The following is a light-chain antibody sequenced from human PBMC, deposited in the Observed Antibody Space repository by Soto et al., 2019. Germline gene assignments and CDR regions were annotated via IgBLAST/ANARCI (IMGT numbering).Light chain of an antibody. V-gene: IGLV2-14*01. CDR2: EVN. J-gene: IGLJ1*01. CDR1: SSDVGGYNY. CDR3: SSYTSSSTLGV. Sequence: QSALTQPASVSGSPGQSITISCTGTSSDVGGYNYVSWYQQHPGKGPKLMIYEVNNRPSGVSNRFSGYKSGSTASLTISGLQAEDEADYYCSSYTSSSTLGVFGTGTKLTVL.